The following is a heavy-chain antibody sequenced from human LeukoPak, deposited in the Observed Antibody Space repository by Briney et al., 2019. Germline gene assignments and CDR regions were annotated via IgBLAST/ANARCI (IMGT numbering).Heavy chain of an antibody. CDR3: MFAAMVPDAFDI. J-gene: IGHJ3*02. V-gene: IGHV4-31*03. CDR2: IYYSGST. Sequence: MPSETLSLTCTVSGGSISSGGYYWSWIRQHPGKGLEWIGYIYYSGSTYYNPSLKSRVTISVDTSKNQFSLKLSSVTAADTAVYYCMFAAMVPDAFDIWGQGTMVTVSS. CDR1: GGSISSGGYY. D-gene: IGHD5-18*01.